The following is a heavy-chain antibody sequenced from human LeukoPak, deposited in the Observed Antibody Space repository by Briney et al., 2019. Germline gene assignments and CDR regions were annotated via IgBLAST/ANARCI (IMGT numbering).Heavy chain of an antibody. CDR2: ISTSGSTI. J-gene: IGHJ6*02. Sequence: PGGSLRLSCAVSGFTFSSYEMEWVRQAPGKGLEWVSHISTSGSTIHYADSVKGRFTISRDNAMHSLFLQMNRLRAEDTAVYYCARLAVVTTDGMDVWGQGTTVTVS. CDR1: GFTFSSYE. CDR3: ARLAVVTTDGMDV. D-gene: IGHD2-21*02. V-gene: IGHV3-48*03.